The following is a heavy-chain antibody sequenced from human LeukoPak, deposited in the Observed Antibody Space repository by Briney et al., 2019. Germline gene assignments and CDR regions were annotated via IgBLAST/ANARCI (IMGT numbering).Heavy chain of an antibody. CDR3: AKDMTGPDDS. V-gene: IGHV3-74*01. J-gene: IGHJ4*02. CDR1: GFTFSSYA. Sequence: GGSLRLSCAASGFTFSSYAMSWVRQAPGKGLEWVSRINTDGTYTSYADSVKGRFTISRDNAQNTLFLQMTSLRVEDTAVYYCAKDMTGPDDSWGPGTLVTVSS. CDR2: INTDGTYT. D-gene: IGHD3-16*01.